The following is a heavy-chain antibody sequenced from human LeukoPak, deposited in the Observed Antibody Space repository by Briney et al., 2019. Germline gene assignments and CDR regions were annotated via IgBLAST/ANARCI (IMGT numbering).Heavy chain of an antibody. Sequence: SETLSLTCTVSGGSITSYYWSWLRQPPGKGLEWIGYLFHGGTRRYNPSLKSRVTISADTTKNQIFLTLNSTTAADTAVYYCARRRGWKQQLVYFDYWGQGTLATVSS. CDR1: GGSITSYY. D-gene: IGHD6-13*01. J-gene: IGHJ4*02. CDR2: LFHGGTR. CDR3: ARRRGWKQQLVYFDY. V-gene: IGHV4-59*08.